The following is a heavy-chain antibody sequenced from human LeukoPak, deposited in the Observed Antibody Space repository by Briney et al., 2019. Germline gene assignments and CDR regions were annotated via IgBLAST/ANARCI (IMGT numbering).Heavy chain of an antibody. CDR1: GGSISSYY. Sequence: SETLSLTCTASGGSISSYYWSWIRQPPGKGLEWIGYIYYSGSTNYNPSLKSRVTISVDTSKNQFSLKLSSVTAADTAVYYCARDGYSYGSNWFDPWGQGTLVTVSS. CDR2: IYYSGST. J-gene: IGHJ5*02. D-gene: IGHD5-18*01. CDR3: ARDGYSYGSNWFDP. V-gene: IGHV4-59*01.